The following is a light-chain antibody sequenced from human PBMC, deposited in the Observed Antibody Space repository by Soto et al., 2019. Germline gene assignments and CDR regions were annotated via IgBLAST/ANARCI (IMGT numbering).Light chain of an antibody. V-gene: IGKV3-20*01. J-gene: IGKJ2*01. CDR3: QHYGWSPQ. Sequence: EIVLTQSPGTLSLSPGERATLSCRTSQSVNSAHLAWYRQRPGQTPSLLIYAASKRAAGTPDRFSGGGTGTDFPLPISRLEPEDFAMYFCQHYGWSPQFGQGTKLEI. CDR2: AAS. CDR1: QSVNSAH.